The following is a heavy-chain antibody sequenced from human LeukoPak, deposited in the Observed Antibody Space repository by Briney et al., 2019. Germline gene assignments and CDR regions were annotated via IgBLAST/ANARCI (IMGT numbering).Heavy chain of an antibody. CDR2: IYYSGST. D-gene: IGHD2-2*01. CDR3: ARLDGGVVPAATDAFDI. V-gene: IGHV4-59*08. J-gene: IGHJ3*02. CDR1: GGSISSYY. Sequence: SETLSLTCTVSGGSISSYYWSWIRQPPGKGLEWIGYIYYSGSTNYNPSLKSRVTISVDTSKNQFSLKLSSVTAADTAVYYCARLDGGVVPAATDAFDIWGQGTMVTVSS.